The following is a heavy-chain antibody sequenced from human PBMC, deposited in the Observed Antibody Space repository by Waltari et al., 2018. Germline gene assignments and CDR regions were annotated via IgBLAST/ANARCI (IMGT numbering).Heavy chain of an antibody. V-gene: IGHV3-7*01. D-gene: IGHD6-25*01. CDR1: GFTFTSYG. J-gene: IGHJ5*01. CDR3: ARPSGNGWFSF. CDR2: IKEDGSQK. Sequence: EVQLVAPGGGLVQPGGSLSLSCAGAGFTFTSYGIIWVRQAPGKGLEWVANIKEDGSQKYYVASVEGRFTISRDNAENAAYLQMSSLRAEDTAVYYCARPSGNGWFSFWGQGTLVTVSS.